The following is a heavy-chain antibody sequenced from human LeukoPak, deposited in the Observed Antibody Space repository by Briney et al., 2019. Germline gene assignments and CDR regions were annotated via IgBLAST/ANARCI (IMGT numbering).Heavy chain of an antibody. J-gene: IGHJ4*02. CDR2: ISSSSSYI. D-gene: IGHD3-22*01. Sequence: GGSLRLSCAASGFTFSSYSMNWVRQAPGKGLEWVSSISSSSSYIYYADSVKGRFTISRDNAKNSLYLQMNSLRAEDTAVYYCARDKGSGYFIGGYWGQGTLVTVSS. CDR3: ARDKGSGYFIGGY. CDR1: GFTFSSYS. V-gene: IGHV3-21*01.